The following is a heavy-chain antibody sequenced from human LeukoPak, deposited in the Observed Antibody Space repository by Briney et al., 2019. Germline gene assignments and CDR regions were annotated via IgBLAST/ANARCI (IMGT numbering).Heavy chain of an antibody. CDR1: GFTFSSYA. CDR2: ISGSGGST. V-gene: IGHV3-23*01. D-gene: IGHD3-22*01. J-gene: IGHJ4*02. Sequence: GGSLRLSCAASGFTFSSYAMSWVRQAPGKGLEWVSAISGSGGSTYYADSVKGRFTISRDNSKNTLYLQMNSLRAEDTAVYYCAKTSPITMVVVVITDINYWGQGAKVTVS. CDR3: AKTSPITMVVVVITDINY.